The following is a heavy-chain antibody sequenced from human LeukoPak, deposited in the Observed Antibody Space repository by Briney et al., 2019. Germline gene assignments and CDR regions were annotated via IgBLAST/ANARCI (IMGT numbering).Heavy chain of an antibody. J-gene: IGHJ4*02. CDR1: GGSISSGGYY. CDR3: ARLWFGEPSLDC. CDR2: IYYSGST. V-gene: IGHV4-31*03. Sequence: SETLSLTCTVSGGSISSGGYYWSWIRQHPGKGLEWIGYIYYSGSTYYNPSLKSRVTISVDTSKNQFSLKLSSVTAADTAVYYCARLWFGEPSLDCWGQGTLVTVSS. D-gene: IGHD3-10*01.